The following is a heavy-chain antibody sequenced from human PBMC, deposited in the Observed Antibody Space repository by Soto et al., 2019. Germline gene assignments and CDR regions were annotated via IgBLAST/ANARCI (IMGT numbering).Heavy chain of an antibody. CDR2: ISGSGGST. Sequence: GGSLRLSCAASGFTFSSYAMSWVRQAPGKGLEWVSAISGSGGSTYYADSVKGRFTISRDNSKNTLYLQMNSLRAEDTAVYYCAKDLPAPLKKTYYYDSSGYSPFDYWGQGTLVTVSS. CDR1: GFTFSSYA. J-gene: IGHJ4*02. V-gene: IGHV3-23*01. D-gene: IGHD3-22*01. CDR3: AKDLPAPLKKTYYYDSSGYSPFDY.